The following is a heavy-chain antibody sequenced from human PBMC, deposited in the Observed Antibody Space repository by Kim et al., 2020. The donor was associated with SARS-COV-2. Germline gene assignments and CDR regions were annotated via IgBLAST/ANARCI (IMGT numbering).Heavy chain of an antibody. J-gene: IGHJ6*02. Sequence: SETLSLTCAVSGGSISSSNWWSWVRQPPGKGLEWIGEIYHSGSTNYNPSLKSRVTISVDKSKNQFSLKLSSVTAADTAVYYCARDVYGSGSYYHYYYGMDVWGQGTTVTVSS. CDR1: GGSISSSNW. V-gene: IGHV4-4*02. D-gene: IGHD3-10*01. CDR3: ARDVYGSGSYYHYYYGMDV. CDR2: IYHSGST.